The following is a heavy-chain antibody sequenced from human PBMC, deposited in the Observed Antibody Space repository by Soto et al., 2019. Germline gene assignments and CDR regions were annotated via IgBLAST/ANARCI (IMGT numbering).Heavy chain of an antibody. CDR1: GGTFSSYA. Sequence: ASVKVSCKASGGTFSSYAISWVRQAPGQGLEWMGGIIPIFGTANYAQKFQGRVTITADESTSTAYMELSSLRSEDTAVYYCASSYYDSSGYQPTLYYYYSYGMDVWGQGTTVTVSS. CDR3: ASSYYDSSGYQPTLYYYYSYGMDV. CDR2: IIPIFGTA. V-gene: IGHV1-69*13. D-gene: IGHD3-22*01. J-gene: IGHJ6*02.